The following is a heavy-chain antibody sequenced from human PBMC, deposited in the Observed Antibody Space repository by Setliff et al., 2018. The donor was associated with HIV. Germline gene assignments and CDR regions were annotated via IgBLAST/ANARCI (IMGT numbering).Heavy chain of an antibody. V-gene: IGHV5-51*01. CDR3: ARHQVAMSMLVVQDPGPFDS. D-gene: IGHD3-10*02. CDR2: IYTGDSGT. J-gene: IGHJ3*02. Sequence: GESLKLSCRAFGNSFDNHWIAWVRQMPGKGPEWMGFIYTGDSGTKYSPAFQGRVTISADKSIKTTYLQWTSLQSSDTAMYYCARHQVAMSMLVVQDPGPFDSWGQGTRVTVSS. CDR1: GNSFDNHW.